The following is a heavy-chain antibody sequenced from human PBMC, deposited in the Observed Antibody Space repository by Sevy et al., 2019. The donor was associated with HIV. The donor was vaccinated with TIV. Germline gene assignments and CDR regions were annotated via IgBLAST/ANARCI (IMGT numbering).Heavy chain of an antibody. D-gene: IGHD6-6*01. V-gene: IGHV1-8*01. CDR2: MNPNSGNT. CDR1: GYTFTSYD. J-gene: IGHJ5*02. Sequence: ASVKVSCKASGYTFTSYDINWVRQATGQGLEWMGWMNPNSGNTGYAQKFQGRVTMTRNTSISTAYMELSSLRSEDTAVYYCAREVAGIAARTRGAWLDPWGQGTLVTVSS. CDR3: AREVAGIAARTRGAWLDP.